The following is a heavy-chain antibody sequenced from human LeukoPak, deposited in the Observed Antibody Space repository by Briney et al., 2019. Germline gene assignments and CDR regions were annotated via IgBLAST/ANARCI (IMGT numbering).Heavy chain of an antibody. Sequence: GGSLRLSCAASGFTFSIYSMNWVRQAPGKGLEWVSSISSSSSYIYYADSVKGRFTISRDNAKNSLYLQMNSLRAEDTAVYYCARVAAELSPPDYWGQGTLVTVSS. J-gene: IGHJ4*02. CDR3: ARVAAELSPPDY. D-gene: IGHD3-16*02. CDR1: GFTFSIYS. CDR2: ISSSSSYI. V-gene: IGHV3-21*01.